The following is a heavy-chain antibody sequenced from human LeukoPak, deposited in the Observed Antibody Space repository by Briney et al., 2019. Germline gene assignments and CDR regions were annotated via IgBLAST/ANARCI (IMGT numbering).Heavy chain of an antibody. V-gene: IGHV3-23*01. CDR3: AKDYGSGSYYVTFDY. D-gene: IGHD3-10*01. CDR1: GFTFSSYA. CDR2: ISGSGGST. J-gene: IGHJ4*02. Sequence: GGSLRLSCAASGFTFSSYAMSWVRQAPGKGLEWVSAISGSGGSTYYADSVKGRFTISRDNSKNTLYPQMNSLRAEDTAVYYCAKDYGSGSYYVTFDYWGQGTLVTVSS.